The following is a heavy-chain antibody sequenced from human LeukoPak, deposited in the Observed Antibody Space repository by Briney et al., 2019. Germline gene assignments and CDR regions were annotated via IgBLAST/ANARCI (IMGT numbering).Heavy chain of an antibody. J-gene: IGHJ2*01. D-gene: IGHD3-3*01. CDR2: IYYSGST. V-gene: IGHV4-59*01. CDR1: GGSTSSYY. Sequence: PSETLSLTCTVSGGSTSSYYWSWIRQPPGKGLEWIGYIYYSGSTNYNPSLKSRVTISVDTSKNQFSLKLSSVTAADTAVYYCARSPVLRFLEWPHHDFWYFDLWGRGTLVTVSS. CDR3: ARSPVLRFLEWPHHDFWYFDL.